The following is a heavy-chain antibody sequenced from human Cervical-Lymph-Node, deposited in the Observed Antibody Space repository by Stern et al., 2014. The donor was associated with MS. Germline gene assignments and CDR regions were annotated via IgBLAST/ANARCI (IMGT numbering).Heavy chain of an antibody. Sequence: VQLEESGPGLVKPSQTLSLTCTVSGGSISSDNYYWTWIRQHPGKGLEWIGTIYYSGSTYYNPSLKSRVSITVDTSQNLFSLRLSSVTAADTAVYYCARDHFTTSLDVWGHGTTVTVS. CDR1: GGSISSDNYY. D-gene: IGHD3-22*01. CDR3: ARDHFTTSLDV. J-gene: IGHJ6*02. CDR2: IYYSGST. V-gene: IGHV4-31*03.